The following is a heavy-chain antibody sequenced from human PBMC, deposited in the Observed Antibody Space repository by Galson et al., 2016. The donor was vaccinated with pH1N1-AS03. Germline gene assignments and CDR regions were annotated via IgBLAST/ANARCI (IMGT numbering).Heavy chain of an antibody. V-gene: IGHV3-15*01. J-gene: IGHJ4*01. CDR1: GFIFRNVW. CDR3: TKAHGSGPGEFDY. D-gene: IGHD3-10*01. CDR2: IKSEGDGGGES. Sequence: SLRLSCAASGFIFRNVWMTWVRQAPGKRLEWVGHIKSEGDGGGESDHAAPVKGRFTIYRDDSENTLYLQMNSLKSEDTGVYYCTKAHGSGPGEFDYWDNGTLVTVSS.